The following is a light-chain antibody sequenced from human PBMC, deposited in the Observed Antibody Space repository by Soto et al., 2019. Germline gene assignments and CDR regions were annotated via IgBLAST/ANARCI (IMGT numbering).Light chain of an antibody. J-gene: IGKJ1*01. CDR3: QQYDNFPWT. CDR1: QSISSNY. Sequence: EIVLTQSPGTLSLSPGERATLSCRASQSISSNYLAWHQQKPGQAPRLLIYGASNRATGVPDKFSGSGSGTDFTLTIDRLEPEDFAVYYCQQYDNFPWTFGPGTKVEFK. V-gene: IGKV3-20*01. CDR2: GAS.